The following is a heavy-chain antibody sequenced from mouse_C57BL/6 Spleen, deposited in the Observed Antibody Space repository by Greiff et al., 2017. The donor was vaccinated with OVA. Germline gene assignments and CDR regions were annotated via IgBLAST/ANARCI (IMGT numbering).Heavy chain of an antibody. V-gene: IGHV1-5*01. D-gene: IGHD1-1*01. J-gene: IGHJ2*01. CDR2: IYPGNSDT. Sequence: EVKLVESGTVLARPGASVKMSCKTSGYTFTSYWMHWVKQRPGQGLEWIGAIYPGNSDTSYNQKFKGKAKLTAVTSASTAYMELSSLTNEDSAVYYCTRRYGSSYSYYFDYWGQGTTLTVSS. CDR1: GYTFTSYW. CDR3: TRRYGSSYSYYFDY.